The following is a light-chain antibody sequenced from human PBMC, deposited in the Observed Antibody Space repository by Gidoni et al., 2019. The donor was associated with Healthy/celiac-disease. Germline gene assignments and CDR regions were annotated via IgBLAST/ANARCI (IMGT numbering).Light chain of an antibody. J-gene: IGKJ5*01. Sequence: EIVLTQSPATLSLSPGERATLSCRASQSVSSYLAWYQQKPGQAPRLLIYDASNRATGLPARFIGSGSGTDFTLTISSLEPEDFAVYYCQQRSNWPPSITFGQXTRLEIK. CDR3: QQRSNWPPSIT. V-gene: IGKV3-11*01. CDR2: DAS. CDR1: QSVSSY.